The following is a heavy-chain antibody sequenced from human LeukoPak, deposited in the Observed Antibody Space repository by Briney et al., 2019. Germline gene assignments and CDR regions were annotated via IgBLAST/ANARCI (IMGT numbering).Heavy chain of an antibody. J-gene: IGHJ4*02. CDR3: ARASARGYYYGSGSFSPPFDY. CDR2: IYSGGRT. D-gene: IGHD3-10*01. V-gene: IGHV3-53*01. Sequence: GGSLRLSCAASGFTISTNYVYWVRQAPGKGLEWVSVIYSGGRTYYADSVKGRFTISRDNSKNTLYLQVNSLRAEDTAVYYCARASARGYYYGSGSFSPPFDYWGQGTLVTVSS. CDR1: GFTISTNY.